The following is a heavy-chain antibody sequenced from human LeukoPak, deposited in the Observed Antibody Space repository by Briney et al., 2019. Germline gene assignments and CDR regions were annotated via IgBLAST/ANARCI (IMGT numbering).Heavy chain of an antibody. D-gene: IGHD4-17*01. CDR1: EYSLNELS. J-gene: IGHJ4*02. CDR2: FDPEDGET. V-gene: IGHV1-24*01. Sequence: ASVKVSCKVSEYSLNELSMHWVRQAPGKGLEWMGGFDPEDGETIYAQKFQGRVTMTEDTSTDTAYMELSSLRSEDTAVYYCASGLSDYGDYGYWGQGTLVTVSS. CDR3: ASGLSDYGDYGY.